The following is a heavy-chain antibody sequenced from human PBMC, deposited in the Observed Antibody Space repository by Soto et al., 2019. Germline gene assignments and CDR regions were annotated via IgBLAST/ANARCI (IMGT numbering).Heavy chain of an antibody. V-gene: IGHV4-28*01. CDR1: GYSISSNYW. CDR2: IYYSGST. J-gene: IGHJ4*02. D-gene: IGHD3-9*01. Sequence: SETLSLTCAVSGYSISSNYWWGWIRQPPGKGLEWIGYIYYSGSTYYNPSLKSRVTMSVDTSKNQFSLKLSSVTAVDTAVYYCATFDWYRSDYWGQGTLVTVSS. CDR3: ATFDWYRSDY.